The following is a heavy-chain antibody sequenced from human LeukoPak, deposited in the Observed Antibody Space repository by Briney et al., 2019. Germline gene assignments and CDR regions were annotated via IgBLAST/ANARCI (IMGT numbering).Heavy chain of an antibody. CDR3: ARGYYYDSSGYYLVAMTFDP. V-gene: IGHV4-39*07. Sequence: PSETLSLTCTVSGGSISSSSYYWGWIRQPPGKGLEWIGSIYYSGSTYYNPSLKSRVTISVDTSKNQFSLKLSSVTAADTAVYYCARGYYYDSSGYYLVAMTFDPWGQGTLVTVSS. D-gene: IGHD3-22*01. CDR1: GGSISSSSYY. CDR2: IYYSGST. J-gene: IGHJ5*02.